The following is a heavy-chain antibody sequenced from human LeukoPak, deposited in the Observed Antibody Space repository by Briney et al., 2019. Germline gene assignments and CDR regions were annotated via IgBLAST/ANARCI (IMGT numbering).Heavy chain of an antibody. CDR3: TNQPILAGSIDS. J-gene: IGHJ4*02. D-gene: IGHD3-9*01. CDR1: GFTFNTYA. Sequence: PGGSMRLSCAASGFTFNTYAMNWVRQVPGKGLEWVSTINDGGRTTYYADSVKGRFTISRDNSKNTVYLQMNNLRAEDTALYYCTNQPILAGSIDSWGQGTLVTVSS. V-gene: IGHV3-23*01. CDR2: INDGGRTT.